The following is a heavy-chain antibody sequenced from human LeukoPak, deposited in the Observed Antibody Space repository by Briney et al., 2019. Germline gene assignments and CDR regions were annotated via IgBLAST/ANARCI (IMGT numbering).Heavy chain of an antibody. CDR2: ISGSGGST. CDR3: AKDGSPNYVFWSGYFDY. D-gene: IGHD3-3*01. V-gene: IGHV3-23*01. CDR1: GFTFSSYA. Sequence: PGGSLRLSCAASGFTFSSYAMSWVRQAPGKGLEWVSAISGSGGSTYYADSVKGRFTISRDNSKNTLYLQMNSLRAEDTAVYYCAKDGSPNYVFWSGYFDYWGQGTLVTVSS. J-gene: IGHJ4*02.